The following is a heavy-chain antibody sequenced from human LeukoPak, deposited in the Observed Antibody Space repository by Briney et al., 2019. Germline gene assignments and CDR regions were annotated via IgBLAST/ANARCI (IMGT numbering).Heavy chain of an antibody. J-gene: IGHJ5*02. V-gene: IGHV1-2*02. CDR1: GYTFTGFY. CDR2: INPNSGGT. Sequence: APAKFSCTASGYTFTGFYMHWVRQAPGQGVEWMGWINPNSGGTNYAQKFQGRVTMTRDTSISTAYMELSRLRSDDTAVYYCARDSDNSGYDSGWFDPWGQGTLVTVSS. CDR3: ARDSDNSGYDSGWFDP. D-gene: IGHD5-12*01.